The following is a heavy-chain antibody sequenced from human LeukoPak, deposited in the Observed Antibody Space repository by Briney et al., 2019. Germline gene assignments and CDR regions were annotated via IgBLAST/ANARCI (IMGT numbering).Heavy chain of an antibody. CDR1: GYTFTSYG. Sequence: ASVKVSCKASGYTFTSYGISWVRQAPGQGLEWMGWISAYNGNTNYAQKLQGRVTMTTDTSTSTAYMELRSLRSDDTAVYYCARASKLRYFDWLGKPYYFDYWGQGTLVTVSS. D-gene: IGHD3-9*01. V-gene: IGHV1-18*01. CDR3: ARASKLRYFDWLGKPYYFDY. CDR2: ISAYNGNT. J-gene: IGHJ4*02.